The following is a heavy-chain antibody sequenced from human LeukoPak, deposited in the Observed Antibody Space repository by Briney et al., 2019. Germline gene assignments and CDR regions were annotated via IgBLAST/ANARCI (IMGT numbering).Heavy chain of an antibody. CDR1: GGSISSGSYY. Sequence: SQTLSLTCTVSGGSISSGSYYWNWIRQSAGKGLEWIGHIYTTGSTNCNPSLKSRVTISLDTSKTQFSLKVSSVTAADTAVYYCAREGRRFEYSSSWSTFDYWGQGTLVTVSS. V-gene: IGHV4-61*09. D-gene: IGHD6-6*01. J-gene: IGHJ4*02. CDR3: AREGRRFEYSSSWSTFDY. CDR2: IYTTGST.